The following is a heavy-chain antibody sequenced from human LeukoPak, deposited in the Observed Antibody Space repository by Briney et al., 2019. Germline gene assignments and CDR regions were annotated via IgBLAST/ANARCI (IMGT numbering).Heavy chain of an antibody. V-gene: IGHV3-66*01. CDR1: GFAVSDNY. Sequence: GGSLRLSCAASGFAVSDNYMSWVRQAPGKGLEWVSVIYSGGSTNYADSVKGRFTISRDNSKNTLYLQMNSLRAEDTAVYYCATSTYYYDSSGYKPFDYWGQGTLVTVSS. CDR2: IYSGGST. J-gene: IGHJ4*02. CDR3: ATSTYYYDSSGYKPFDY. D-gene: IGHD3-22*01.